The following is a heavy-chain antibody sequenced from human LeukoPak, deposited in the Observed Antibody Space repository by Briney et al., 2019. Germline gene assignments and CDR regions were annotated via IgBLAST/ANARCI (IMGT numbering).Heavy chain of an antibody. CDR3: ARRIANRNWFDP. V-gene: IGHV4-39*01. CDR1: GGSISSGSYY. J-gene: IGHJ5*02. CDR2: IFYSGAA. Sequence: SETLSLTCTVSGGSISSGSYYWSWIRQPAGKGLEWIGSIFYSGAAHCNPSLKSRVTISVDTSNNQFSLMLSSVTAADTAVYYCARRIANRNWFDPWGQGTLVTVSS. D-gene: IGHD1/OR15-1a*01.